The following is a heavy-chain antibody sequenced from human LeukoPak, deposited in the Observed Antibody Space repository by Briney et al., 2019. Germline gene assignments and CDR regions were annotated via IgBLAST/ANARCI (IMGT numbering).Heavy chain of an antibody. CDR1: GGSIGSYY. Sequence: SETLSLTCTVSGGSIGSYYWSWIRQPPGKGLEWIGYIYYSGSTNYNPSLKSRVTISVDTSKNQFSLKLSSVTAADTAVYYCARPSIVVVPAATYYWFDPWGQGTLVTVSS. CDR2: IYYSGST. V-gene: IGHV4-59*01. CDR3: ARPSIVVVPAATYYWFDP. J-gene: IGHJ5*02. D-gene: IGHD2-2*01.